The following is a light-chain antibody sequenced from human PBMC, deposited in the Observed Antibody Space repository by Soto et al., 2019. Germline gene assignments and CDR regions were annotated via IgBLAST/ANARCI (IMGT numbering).Light chain of an antibody. V-gene: IGKV3-20*01. CDR3: QQYGSSPST. CDR2: GAS. CDR1: QSLNSNY. Sequence: IVLTQSPGIQSLSPGERATLSCRASQSLNSNYLAWFQQKPGQAPRLLIYGASSRATGFPARFSGSGSGTDFTLTISRPEPEDFAVYYCQQYGSSPSTFGQGTRLEI. J-gene: IGKJ5*01.